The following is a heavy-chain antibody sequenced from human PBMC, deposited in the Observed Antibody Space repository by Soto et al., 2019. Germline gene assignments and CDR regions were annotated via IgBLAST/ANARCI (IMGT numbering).Heavy chain of an antibody. J-gene: IGHJ5*02. CDR2: VYHSGGS. V-gene: IGHV4-39*02. Sequence: SETLSLTCAVSGVSIHNSHSFWGWIRQPPGKGLEFIGSVYHSGGSYYNPPLKGRVTISVDTSNNQISLRVNSVTAADTAVYYCGRVVEGATRHTDSDSWGQGMLVTVSS. D-gene: IGHD2-15*01. CDR3: GRVVEGATRHTDSDS. CDR1: GVSIHNSHSF.